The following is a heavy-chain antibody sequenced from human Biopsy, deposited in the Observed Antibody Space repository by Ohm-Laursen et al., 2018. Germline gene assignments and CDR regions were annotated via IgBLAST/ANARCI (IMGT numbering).Heavy chain of an antibody. CDR3: ARGLSSGWYGYFDV. J-gene: IGHJ2*01. Sequence: SLRLSCAASGFTFGHYAMHWVRQAPGKGLEWISFIWYDGTNEDYADSVKGRFTISRDNSKNTLYLQINTLTLEDTAFYYCARGLSSGWYGYFDVWGRGTLVTVSS. D-gene: IGHD6-19*01. V-gene: IGHV3-33*01. CDR1: GFTFGHYA. CDR2: IWYDGTNE.